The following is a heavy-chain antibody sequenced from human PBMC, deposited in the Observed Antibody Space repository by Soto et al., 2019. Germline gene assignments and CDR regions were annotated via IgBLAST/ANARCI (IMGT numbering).Heavy chain of an antibody. Sequence: SETLSLTCAVSGYSISSGYYWGWIRQPPGKGLEWIGSIYHSGSTYYNPSLKSRVTISVDTSKNQFSPKLSSVTAADTAVYYCARTKVPSSWYPNWFDPWGQGTLVTVSS. V-gene: IGHV4-38-2*01. CDR3: ARTKVPSSWYPNWFDP. CDR1: GYSISSGYY. D-gene: IGHD6-13*01. CDR2: IYHSGST. J-gene: IGHJ5*02.